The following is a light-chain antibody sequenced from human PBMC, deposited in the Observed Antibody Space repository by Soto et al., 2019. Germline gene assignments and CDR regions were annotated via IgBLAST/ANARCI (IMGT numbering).Light chain of an antibody. Sequence: QAVLTQPPSVSGAPGQRVTISCTGSSSDIGAGFDVHWYQHLPGTAPKLLIYGNTNRPSGVPGRFSGSKSGTSASLAITGLQAEDEADYYCQSYENSRSGFYVFGTGTKLTVL. V-gene: IGLV1-40*01. CDR3: QSYENSRSGFYV. CDR2: GNT. CDR1: SSDIGAGFD. J-gene: IGLJ1*01.